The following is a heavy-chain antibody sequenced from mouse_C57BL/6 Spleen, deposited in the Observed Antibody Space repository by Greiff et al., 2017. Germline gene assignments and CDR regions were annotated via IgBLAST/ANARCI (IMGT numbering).Heavy chain of an antibody. V-gene: IGHV1-50*01. CDR2: IDPSDSYT. CDR1: GYTFTSYW. Sequence: QVQLKQPGAELVKPGASVKLSCKASGYTFTSYWMQWVKQRPGQGLEWIGEIDPSDSYTNYNQKFKGKATLTVDTSSSTAYMQLSSLTSEDSAVYYCARGVRGMVTPPDYWGQGTTLTVSS. D-gene: IGHD2-2*01. J-gene: IGHJ2*01. CDR3: ARGVRGMVTPPDY.